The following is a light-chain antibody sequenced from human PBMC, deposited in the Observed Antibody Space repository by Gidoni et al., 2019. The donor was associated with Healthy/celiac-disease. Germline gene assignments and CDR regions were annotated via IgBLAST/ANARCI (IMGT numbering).Light chain of an antibody. CDR2: QDS. CDR1: KLGDKY. Sequence: SYELTQPPAVSVSPGQTASITCSGDKLGDKYACCYQQKPGQSPVLVIYQDSKRPSGIPERFSGSNSGNTATLTISGTQAMDEADYYCQSWDSSPHVVFGGGTKLTVL. J-gene: IGLJ2*01. V-gene: IGLV3-1*01. CDR3: QSWDSSPHVV.